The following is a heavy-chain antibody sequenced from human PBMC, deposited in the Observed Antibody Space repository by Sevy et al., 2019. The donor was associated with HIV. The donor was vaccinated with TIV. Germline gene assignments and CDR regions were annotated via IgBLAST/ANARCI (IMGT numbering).Heavy chain of an antibody. CDR3: ARDLRSSFYVFWHGHAFFT. V-gene: IGHV3-30*03. CDR1: GFTFSHFG. J-gene: IGHJ5*02. D-gene: IGHD3-3*01. Sequence: GGSLRLSCAASGFTFSHFGMHWVRQAPGKGLEWVAVISYDGTNKYYAASLKGRFTISIDKSKNKVYLQINRVRPEDSAVFYCARDLRSSFYVFWHGHAFFTWGQGTLVTVSS. CDR2: ISYDGTNK.